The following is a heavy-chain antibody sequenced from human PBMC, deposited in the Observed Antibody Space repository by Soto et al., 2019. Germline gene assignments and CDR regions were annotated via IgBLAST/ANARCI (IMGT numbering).Heavy chain of an antibody. J-gene: IGHJ4*02. CDR1: GYTFTSYG. D-gene: IGHD5-12*01. Sequence: QVQLVQSGAEVKKPGASVKVSCKASGYTFTSYGISWVRQAPGQGLEWMGWISAYNGNTNYAQKLPGTVXXTXDXXTSTAYMELRSLRSDATAVYYCARGHDIVAYDFDYWGQGTLVTVSS. V-gene: IGHV1-18*01. CDR2: ISAYNGNT. CDR3: ARGHDIVAYDFDY.